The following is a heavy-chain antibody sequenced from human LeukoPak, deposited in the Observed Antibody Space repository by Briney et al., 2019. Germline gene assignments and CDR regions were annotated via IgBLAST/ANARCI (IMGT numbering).Heavy chain of an antibody. D-gene: IGHD7-27*01. CDR1: GFXXXDYY. Sequence: LRLSXXXSGFXXXDYYMSWIRQAPGKGLEWVSYISSSGSTIYYADSVKGRFTISRDNAKNSLYLQMNSLRAEDTAVYYCARDPANAGLFDYWGQGTLVTVSS. J-gene: IGHJ4*02. V-gene: IGHV3-11*01. CDR3: ARDPANAGLFDY. CDR2: ISSSGSTI.